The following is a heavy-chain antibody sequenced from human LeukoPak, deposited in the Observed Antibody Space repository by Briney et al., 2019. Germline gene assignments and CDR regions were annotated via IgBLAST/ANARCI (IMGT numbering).Heavy chain of an antibody. CDR1: GYTFTSYD. J-gene: IGHJ6*03. Sequence: ASVKVSCKASGYTFTSYDINWVRQAPGQGLEWMGWMNPKSGNTGYAQKFQGRVTITRNTSISTAYMELSSLRSEDTAVYYCARDSTYGPGSYYYYMDVWGKGTTVTVSS. CDR3: ARDSTYGPGSYYYYMDV. V-gene: IGHV1-8*01. CDR2: MNPKSGNT. D-gene: IGHD2-8*01.